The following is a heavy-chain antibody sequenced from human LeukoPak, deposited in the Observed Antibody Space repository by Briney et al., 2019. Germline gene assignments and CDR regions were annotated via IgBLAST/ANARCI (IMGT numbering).Heavy chain of an antibody. CDR2: IIPIFGTA. CDR1: GGTFSSYA. CDR3: ARGHYYGSGSYLFDY. J-gene: IGHJ4*02. V-gene: IGHV1-69*06. D-gene: IGHD3-10*01. Sequence: SVKVSCKASGGTFSSYAISWVRQAPGQGLEWMGGIIPIFGTANYAQKFQGRVTITAGKSTSTAYMELSSLRSEDTAVYYCARGHYYGSGSYLFDYWGQGTLVTVSS.